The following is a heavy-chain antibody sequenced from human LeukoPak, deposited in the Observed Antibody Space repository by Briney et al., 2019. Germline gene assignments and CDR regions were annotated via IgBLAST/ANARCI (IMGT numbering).Heavy chain of an antibody. D-gene: IGHD1-26*01. CDR3: ARGNVVGATRPFDY. Sequence: GGSLRLSCAVSGFTFSNYAMYWVRQAPGKGLENVAGIGSNGDSTYYASSVKGRFTISRDNSKNTLFLQMGSLRAEDMAVYYCARGNVVGATRPFDYWGQGTLVTVSS. J-gene: IGHJ4*02. V-gene: IGHV3-64*01. CDR1: GFTFSNYA. CDR2: IGSNGDST.